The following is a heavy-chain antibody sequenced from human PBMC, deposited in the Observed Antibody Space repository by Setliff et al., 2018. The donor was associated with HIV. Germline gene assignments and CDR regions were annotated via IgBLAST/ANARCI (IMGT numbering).Heavy chain of an antibody. V-gene: IGHV4-34*01. CDR1: GGSFSGYS. CDR3: ARGPGSTSNWYKGAFDF. CDR2: ITDSGST. Sequence: SETLSLTCAVYGGSFSGYSWSWIRQPPGKGLEWIGEITDSGSTNYTPSLKSRVTISIDTSTNQFSLKLSSVTAADTAVYYCARGPGSTSNWYKGAFDFWGQGRMVTVSS. J-gene: IGHJ3*01. D-gene: IGHD6-13*01.